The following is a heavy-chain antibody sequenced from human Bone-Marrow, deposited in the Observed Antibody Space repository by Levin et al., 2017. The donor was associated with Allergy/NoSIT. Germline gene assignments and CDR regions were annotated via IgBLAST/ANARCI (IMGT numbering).Heavy chain of an antibody. Sequence: PGGSLRLSCAASGFTFSDYYMSWIRQAPGKGLEWISYITNTGTTIYYADSVKGRFTISRDNSQNIVYLHMSNLRDDDTAVYYCVRTKPPLWEPLNFDFWGQGSLVTVSS. CDR1: GFTFSDYY. V-gene: IGHV3-11*01. J-gene: IGHJ4*02. CDR3: VRTKPPLWEPLNFDF. D-gene: IGHD1-26*01. CDR2: ITNTGTTI.